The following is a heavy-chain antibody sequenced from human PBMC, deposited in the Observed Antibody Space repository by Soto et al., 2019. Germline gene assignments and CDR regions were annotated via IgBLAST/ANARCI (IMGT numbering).Heavy chain of an antibody. CDR1: GFTFSDHY. D-gene: IGHD2-15*01. J-gene: IGHJ4*02. CDR2: SKNKANSYTT. CDR3: TRVPLGAPTRYFDS. V-gene: IGHV3-72*01. Sequence: GGSLRLSCAASGFTFSDHYMDWVRQAPGKGLEWVGRSKNKANSYTTQYAASVRGRFTISRDDSKNALFLQMNSLTTDDSAVYYCTRVPLGAPTRYFDSWGEGALATVSS.